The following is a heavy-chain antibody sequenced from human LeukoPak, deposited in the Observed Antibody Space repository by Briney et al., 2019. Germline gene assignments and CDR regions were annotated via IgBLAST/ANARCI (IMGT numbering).Heavy chain of an antibody. D-gene: IGHD4-17*01. V-gene: IGHV3-7*01. CDR1: GFPFSSYW. CDR2: IRQDGDET. Sequence: GGSLRLSCAASGFPFSSYWMGWVRQAPGKGLESVASIRQDGDETYYVDALKGRFTISRDNAKNSLYLQMNSLRADDTAVYYCARDPRYGDFGTNKPFDYWGQGILVTVSS. J-gene: IGHJ4*02. CDR3: ARDPRYGDFGTNKPFDY.